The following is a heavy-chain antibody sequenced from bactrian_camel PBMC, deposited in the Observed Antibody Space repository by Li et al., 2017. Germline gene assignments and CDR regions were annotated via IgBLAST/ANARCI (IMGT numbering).Heavy chain of an antibody. J-gene: IGHJ6*01. Sequence: HVQLVESGGGSVQSGGSLRLSWVASERSCSTAACMGWFRQFPGKEREGVAGIDCDGSTSYADSVKGRFTISRDNAKNTLYLQLNSLKTEDTAMYYCPKPVDGGRWSDFDYWGQGTQVTVS. CDR1: ERSCSTAA. CDR2: IDCDGST. D-gene: IGHD6*01. CDR3: PKPVDGGRWSDFDY. V-gene: IGHV3S53*01.